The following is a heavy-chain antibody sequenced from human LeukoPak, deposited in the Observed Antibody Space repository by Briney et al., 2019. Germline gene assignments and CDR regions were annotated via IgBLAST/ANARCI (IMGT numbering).Heavy chain of an antibody. V-gene: IGHV1-18*01. Sequence: ASVKVSCKASGYTFTSYGISWARQAPGQGLEWMGWISAYNGNTNYAQKLQGRVTMTTDTSTSTAYMELRSLRSDDTAVYYCARLCYYDSSGYHHYYYYMDVWGKGTTVTISS. D-gene: IGHD3-22*01. CDR3: ARLCYYDSSGYHHYYYYMDV. J-gene: IGHJ6*03. CDR1: GYTFTSYG. CDR2: ISAYNGNT.